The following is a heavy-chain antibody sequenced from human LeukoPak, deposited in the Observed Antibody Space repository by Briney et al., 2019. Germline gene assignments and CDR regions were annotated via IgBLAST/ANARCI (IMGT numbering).Heavy chain of an antibody. J-gene: IGHJ6*02. D-gene: IGHD3-22*01. V-gene: IGHV4-31*03. Sequence: SQTLSLTCTVSGGSISSGGYYWRWIRQHPGKVLEWLGYIYYSGSPYYNPSLKSRVTISVDTSKNQFSLKLSSVTAADTAVYYCARAGEYDNSGYYTSYYYYYYGMDVWGQGTTVTVSS. CDR3: ARAGEYDNSGYYTSYYYYYYGMDV. CDR2: IYYSGSP. CDR1: GGSISSGGYY.